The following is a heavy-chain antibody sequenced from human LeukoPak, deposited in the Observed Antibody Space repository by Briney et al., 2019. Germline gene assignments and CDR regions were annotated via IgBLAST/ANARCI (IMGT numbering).Heavy chain of an antibody. D-gene: IGHD3-10*01. V-gene: IGHV3-23*01. J-gene: IGHJ4*01. CDR1: GFTFSSYA. Sequence: GGSLRLSCAASGFTFSSYAMSWIRQAPGKGPEWVSIISGSGGSTYYADSVKGRFTISRDNSKNTLYLQMNSLRAEDTAVYYCAKAPYYSHFDYWGQGTLVTVSA. CDR3: AKAPYYSHFDY. CDR2: ISGSGGST.